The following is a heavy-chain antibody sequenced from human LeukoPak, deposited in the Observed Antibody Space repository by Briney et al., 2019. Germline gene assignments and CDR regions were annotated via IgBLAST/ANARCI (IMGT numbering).Heavy chain of an antibody. CDR2: IYFSGST. J-gene: IGHJ4*02. V-gene: IGHV4-61*03. CDR1: GGSVSSGSYY. Sequence: PSETLSLTCSVSGGSVSSGSYYWSWIRQPPGKGLEWIGYIYFSGSTNYNPSLKSRVTISADTSKNHFSLKLSSVTAADTAVYYCARSSGWSQYYFDYWGQGTLVTVSS. D-gene: IGHD6-19*01. CDR3: ARSSGWSQYYFDY.